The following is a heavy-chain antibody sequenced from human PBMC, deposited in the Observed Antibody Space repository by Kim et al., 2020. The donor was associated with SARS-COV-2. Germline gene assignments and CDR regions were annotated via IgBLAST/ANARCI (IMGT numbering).Heavy chain of an antibody. CDR1: GYTFTSYG. CDR3: ARARYYDILTGYHDSTGGPLYFDY. J-gene: IGHJ4*02. CDR2: ISAYNGNT. V-gene: IGHV1-18*01. D-gene: IGHD3-9*01. Sequence: ASVKVSCKASGYTFTSYGISWVRQAPGQGLEWMGWISAYNGNTNYAQKLQGRVTMTTDTSTSTAYMELRSLRSDDTAVYYCARARYYDILTGYHDSTGGPLYFDYWGQGTLVTVSS.